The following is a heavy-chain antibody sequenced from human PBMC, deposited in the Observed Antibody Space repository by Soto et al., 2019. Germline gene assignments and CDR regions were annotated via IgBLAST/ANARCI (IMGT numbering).Heavy chain of an antibody. Sequence: QVQLVQSGAEVKKPGSSVKVSCKASGGTFSSYAISWVRQAPGQGLEWMGGIIPIFGTANYAQKFQGRVTITADESTSTDYMELSSLRSEDTAVYYCARVWWDIRDYDSSGYYYYYFDHWGQGTLVTVSS. CDR2: IIPIFGTA. CDR1: GGTFSSYA. J-gene: IGHJ4*02. V-gene: IGHV1-69*01. CDR3: ARVWWDIRDYDSSGYYYYYFDH. D-gene: IGHD3-22*01.